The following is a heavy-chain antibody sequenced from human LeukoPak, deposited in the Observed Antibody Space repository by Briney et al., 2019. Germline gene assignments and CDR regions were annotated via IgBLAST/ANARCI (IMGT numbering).Heavy chain of an antibody. CDR1: GFAFHNYA. V-gene: IGHV3-9*01. Sequence: PGGSLRLSCVGSGFAFHNYAMHWVRRPPGKGLEWVSAINWNSDTKAYADSVKGRFTISRDRARNSLYLQMDSLRPEDTALYYCAKDTRGNGAYFYAMDVWGQGTSVTVSS. D-gene: IGHD4-23*01. CDR2: INWNSDTK. J-gene: IGHJ6*02. CDR3: AKDTRGNGAYFYAMDV.